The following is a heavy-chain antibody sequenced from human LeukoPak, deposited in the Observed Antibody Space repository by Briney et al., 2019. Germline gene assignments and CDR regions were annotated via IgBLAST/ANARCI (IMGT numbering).Heavy chain of an antibody. CDR3: AXXXXXXYSSPYGPSWFDP. V-gene: IGHV4-59*01. J-gene: IGHJ5*02. Sequence: PSETLSLTCTVSGGSISSYYWSWIRQPPGKGLEWIGYIYYSGSTNYNPSLKSRVTISVDTSKNQFSLKLSSVTAADTAVYYCAXXXXXXYSSPYGPSWFDPWGQGTLVTVSS. CDR2: IYYSGST. CDR1: GGSISSYY. D-gene: IGHD6-6*01.